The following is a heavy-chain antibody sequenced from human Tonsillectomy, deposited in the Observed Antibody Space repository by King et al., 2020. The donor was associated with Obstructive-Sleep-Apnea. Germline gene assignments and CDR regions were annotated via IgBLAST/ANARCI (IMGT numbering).Heavy chain of an antibody. CDR3: AKGGNSYDAFYYYAMDV. Sequence: VQLVESGGGLAQPGRSLRLSCAASGITFDDYAIHWVRQAPGKGLEWVSGISWNSGSIGYADSVKGRFTISRDNAKNSLYLQMNSLRAEDTALYYCAKGGNSYDAFYYYAMDVWGQGTTVTVSS. V-gene: IGHV3-9*01. CDR1: GITFDDYA. CDR2: ISWNSGSI. J-gene: IGHJ6*02. D-gene: IGHD5-18*01.